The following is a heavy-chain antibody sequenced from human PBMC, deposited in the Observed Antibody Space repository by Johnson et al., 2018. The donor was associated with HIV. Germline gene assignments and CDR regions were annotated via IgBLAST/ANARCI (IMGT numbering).Heavy chain of an antibody. CDR3: ARGMYYYDSSGYLIRPRAFDF. Sequence: VESGGDVVRPGGSLRISCVASGFKLYEYDVSWVRQVPGKGLEWVSGINWSGGGTAYADSVKDRFTVPSDNAKNSLYLQMNSLRAEDTAVYYCARGMYYYDSSGYLIRPRAFDFLGQGTVVTVSS. V-gene: IGHV3-20*04. J-gene: IGHJ3*01. CDR2: INWSGGGT. CDR1: GFKLYEYD. D-gene: IGHD3-22*01.